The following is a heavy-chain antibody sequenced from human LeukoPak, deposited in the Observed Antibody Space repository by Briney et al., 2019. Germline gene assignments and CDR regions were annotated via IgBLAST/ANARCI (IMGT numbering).Heavy chain of an antibody. Sequence: GGSLRLSCAASGFTFSNFPMHWVRQAPGKGLEWVAVISYDGSNKYYADSVKGRFTISRDNSKNTLYLQMNSLRAEDTAVYYCAREDSSSWYFLDASGGQFDPWGQGTLVTVSS. D-gene: IGHD6-13*01. V-gene: IGHV3-30*04. CDR1: GFTFSNFP. J-gene: IGHJ5*02. CDR3: AREDSSSWYFLDASGGQFDP. CDR2: ISYDGSNK.